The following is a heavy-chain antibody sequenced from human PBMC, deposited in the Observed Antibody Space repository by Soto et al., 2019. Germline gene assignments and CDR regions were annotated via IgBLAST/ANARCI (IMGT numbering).Heavy chain of an antibody. J-gene: IGHJ4*02. CDR1: GFTFSTYA. CDR2: ISGSGNKT. V-gene: IGHV3-23*01. Sequence: EVQLLESGGGLVQPGGSLRLSCGVSGFTFSTYAMSWVRQAPGKGLEWVSAISGSGNKTVYADSVKGRFNISRDNSKNKLQLHMSSLRVEDTAVYYCVRGVRLHFDLWCQGTLVTVSS. CDR3: VRGVRLHFDL.